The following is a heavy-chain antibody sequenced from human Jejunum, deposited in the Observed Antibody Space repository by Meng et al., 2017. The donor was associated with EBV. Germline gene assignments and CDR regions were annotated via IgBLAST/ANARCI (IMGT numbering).Heavy chain of an antibody. CDR3: ARGAYFDY. V-gene: IGHV4-30-2*01. J-gene: IGHJ4*02. CDR2: IYYSGSA. CDR1: GGSISSGGYS. Sequence: QLQLQESGSGRVKPSETLSLAGAVSGGSISSGGYSWHWIRQPPGKGLQWIGYIYYSGSAFYNPSLKSRVTLSVDRSKNQFSLNLSSVTAADTAVYYCARGAYFDYWGQGTLVTVSS.